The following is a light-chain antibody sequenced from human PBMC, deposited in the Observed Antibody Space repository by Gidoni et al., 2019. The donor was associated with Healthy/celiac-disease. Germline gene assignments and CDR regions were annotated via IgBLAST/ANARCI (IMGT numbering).Light chain of an antibody. CDR3: QKYDNLQLT. CDR2: DAS. V-gene: IGKV1-33*01. J-gene: IGKJ4*01. CDR1: QDISNY. Sequence: DIQMNPSPSSLSASVGDRVTITCQESQDISNYLNWYQQKPGKAPKLLIYDASNLETGVPSRCSGSGSGTDFTFTISSLQPEDIAKEYCQKYDNLQLTFGGGTKVEIK.